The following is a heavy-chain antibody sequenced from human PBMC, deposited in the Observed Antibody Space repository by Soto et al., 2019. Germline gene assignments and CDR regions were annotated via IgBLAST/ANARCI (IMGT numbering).Heavy chain of an antibody. D-gene: IGHD3-10*01. J-gene: IGHJ4*02. CDR2: ISGRGGNS. CDR3: AKGIRQVATMVEFDS. Sequence: EVQLLESGGGLVQPGGSLRLSCAASGFTFSSYAMGWVRQAPGKGLEWVSGISGRGGNSYFADSVKGRFTISRDNSKNTLDLQINSLRAEDTAVYYCAKGIRQVATMVEFDSWGQGTLVTVSS. V-gene: IGHV3-23*01. CDR1: GFTFSSYA.